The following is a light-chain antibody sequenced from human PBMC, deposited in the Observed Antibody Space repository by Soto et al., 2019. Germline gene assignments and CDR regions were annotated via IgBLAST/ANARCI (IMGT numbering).Light chain of an antibody. CDR2: DAD. Sequence: DTVLTRSPGTLSLSPGETATLTCSASHSVSSTFLAWYQQKPGQAPTLLIYDADTRATGIPDRFSGSGFGTHFTLTISSLEPEDFAMYYCQQSASSVTFGQGTRLEIK. CDR3: QQSASSVT. CDR1: HSVSSTF. J-gene: IGKJ5*01. V-gene: IGKV3-20*01.